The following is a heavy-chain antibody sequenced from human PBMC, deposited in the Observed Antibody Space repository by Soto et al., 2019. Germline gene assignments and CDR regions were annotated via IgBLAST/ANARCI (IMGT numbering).Heavy chain of an antibody. CDR3: ARDEKGLFDY. J-gene: IGHJ4*02. CDR2: IYYSGST. CDR1: GGSISSYY. V-gene: IGHV4-59*01. Sequence: PSETLSLTCTVSGGSISSYYWSWIRQPPGKGLEWIGYIYYSGSTNYNPSLKSRVTISVDTSKNQFSLKLSSVTAADTAVYYCARDEKGLFDYWGQGTLVTVSS.